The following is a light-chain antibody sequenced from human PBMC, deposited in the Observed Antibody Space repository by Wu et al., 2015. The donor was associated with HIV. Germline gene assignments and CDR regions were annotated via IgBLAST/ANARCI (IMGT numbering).Light chain of an antibody. CDR1: QDIRNN. CDR2: GAS. J-gene: IGKJ2*01. V-gene: IGKV1-33*01. Sequence: DIQMTQSPSSLSASVGDTVTITCQASQDIRNNLNWYQQKPGRVPELLISGASNLEPGVPSRYSGRRSGTEFTLTISRLQPEDIATYYCQQHDSLRTFGQGTKLEI. CDR3: QQHDSLRT.